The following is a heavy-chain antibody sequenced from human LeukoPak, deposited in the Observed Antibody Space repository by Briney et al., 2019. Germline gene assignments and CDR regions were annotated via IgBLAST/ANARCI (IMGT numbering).Heavy chain of an antibody. D-gene: IGHD2-2*01. CDR3: AKDASYATPNHFDY. CDR1: GFTFSSYS. CDR2: ISGSGGST. Sequence: PGGSLRLSCAASGFTFSSYSMNWVRQAPGKGLEWVSAISGSGGSTYYADSVKGRFTISRDNSKYSLYLQMNSLRAEDTALYYCAKDASYATPNHFDYWGQGTLVTVSS. J-gene: IGHJ4*02. V-gene: IGHV3-23*01.